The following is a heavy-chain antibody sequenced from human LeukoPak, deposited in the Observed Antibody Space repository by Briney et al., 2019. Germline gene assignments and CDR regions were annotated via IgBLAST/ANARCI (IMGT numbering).Heavy chain of an antibody. J-gene: IGHJ3*02. V-gene: IGHV3-9*01. Sequence: SGGSLRLYCAASGFTFDDYAMHWVRQAPGKGLEWVSGISWNSGSIGYADSVKGRFTISRDNAKNSLYLQMNSLRAEDTALYYCAMGYERYSSGWYGSFDIWGQGTMVTVSS. CDR2: ISWNSGSI. CDR3: AMGYERYSSGWYGSFDI. CDR1: GFTFDDYA. D-gene: IGHD6-19*01.